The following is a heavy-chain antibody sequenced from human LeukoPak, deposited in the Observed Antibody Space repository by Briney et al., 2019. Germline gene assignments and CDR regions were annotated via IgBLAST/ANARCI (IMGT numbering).Heavy chain of an antibody. CDR2: ISSSSSYI. Sequence: PGGSLRLSCAASGLTFSNYGMSWVRQAPGEGLEWVSSISSSSSYIYYADSVKGRFTISRDNAKNSLYLQMNSLRAEDTAVYYCARPLKTTVTTIGYWGQGTLVTVSS. D-gene: IGHD4-17*01. V-gene: IGHV3-21*01. CDR1: GLTFSNYG. CDR3: ARPLKTTVTTIGY. J-gene: IGHJ4*02.